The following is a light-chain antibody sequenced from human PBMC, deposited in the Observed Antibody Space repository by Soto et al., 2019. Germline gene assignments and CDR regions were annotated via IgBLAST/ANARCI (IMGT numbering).Light chain of an antibody. J-gene: IGLJ1*01. V-gene: IGLV2-23*02. Sequence: QSALTQPASVSGSPGQSVTISCTGTTRNVGFYQAISWYQQHPGKAPKLILYEVNQRPSGVSNRFSGSKSGNTASLTISGLQPEDEADYYCCSYASSSTYVFGTGTKVTVL. CDR2: EVN. CDR3: CSYASSSTYV. CDR1: TRNVGFYQA.